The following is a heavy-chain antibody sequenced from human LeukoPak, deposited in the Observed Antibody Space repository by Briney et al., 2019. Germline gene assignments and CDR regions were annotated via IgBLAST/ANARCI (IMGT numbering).Heavy chain of an antibody. V-gene: IGHV1-2*02. CDR2: INPNSGGT. J-gene: IGHJ4*02. Sequence: ASVKVSCKASGYTFTGYYMHWVRQAPRQGREWMGWINPNSGGTNYAQKFQGRVTMTRDTSISTAYMELSRLRSDDTAVYYCAIDYSSGWSMDYWGQGTLVTVSS. CDR1: GYTFTGYY. D-gene: IGHD6-19*01. CDR3: AIDYSSGWSMDY.